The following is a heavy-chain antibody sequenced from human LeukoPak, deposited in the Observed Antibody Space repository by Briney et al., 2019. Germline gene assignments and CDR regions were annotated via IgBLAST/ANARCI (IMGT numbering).Heavy chain of an antibody. D-gene: IGHD4-17*01. Sequence: PGGSLRLSCGASGFSFISYWMHWVRQTPEKRLVWVSYIDPYGGDTNYADSVKGRFTISRDNDKNTLYLQMNSLRAEDTAVYCCARVGDYDWFDPWGQGTLVTVSS. CDR2: IDPYGGDT. J-gene: IGHJ5*02. V-gene: IGHV3-74*01. CDR1: GFSFISYW. CDR3: ARVGDYDWFDP.